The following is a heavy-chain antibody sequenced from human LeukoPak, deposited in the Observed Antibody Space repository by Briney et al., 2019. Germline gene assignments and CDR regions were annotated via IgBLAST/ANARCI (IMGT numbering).Heavy chain of an antibody. Sequence: PSETLSLTCAVSGGSISSSNWWSWVRQPPGKGLEWIGEIYHSGSTNYNPSLKSRVTISVDKSKNQFSLKLSSVTATDTAVYYCAREDGGPNWFDPWGQGTLVTVSS. J-gene: IGHJ5*02. D-gene: IGHD4-23*01. CDR2: IYHSGST. CDR1: GGSISSSNW. V-gene: IGHV4-4*02. CDR3: AREDGGPNWFDP.